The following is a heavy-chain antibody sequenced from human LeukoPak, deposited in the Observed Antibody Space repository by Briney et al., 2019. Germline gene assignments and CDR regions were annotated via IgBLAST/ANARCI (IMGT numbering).Heavy chain of an antibody. V-gene: IGHV3-23*01. D-gene: IGHD3-9*01. CDR1: GFTFSSYA. Sequence: PGGSLRLSCAASGFTFSSYAMSWVRQAPGKGLEWVSAISGSGGSTYYADSVKGRFTISRDNSENTLYLQMNSLRAEDTAVYYCAKDREYYDILTGYYTPLFDYWGQGTLVTVSS. CDR3: AKDREYYDILTGYYTPLFDY. J-gene: IGHJ4*02. CDR2: ISGSGGST.